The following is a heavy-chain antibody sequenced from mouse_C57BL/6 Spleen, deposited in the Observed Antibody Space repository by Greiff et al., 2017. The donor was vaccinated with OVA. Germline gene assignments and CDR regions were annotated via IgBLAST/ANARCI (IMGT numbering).Heavy chain of an antibody. Sequence: VKLMESGPELVKPGASVKISCKASGYAFSSSWMNWVKQRPGKGLEWIGRIYPGDGDTNYNGKFKGKATLTADKSASTAYMPLSSLTSEDAAVYFCARGGYLYAMDDWGQGTSVTVSS. J-gene: IGHJ4*01. D-gene: IGHD2-2*01. CDR1: GYAFSSSW. CDR3: ARGGYLYAMDD. V-gene: IGHV1-82*01. CDR2: IYPGDGDT.